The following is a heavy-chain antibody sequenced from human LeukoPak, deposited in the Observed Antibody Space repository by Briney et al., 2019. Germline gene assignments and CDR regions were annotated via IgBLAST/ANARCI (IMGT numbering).Heavy chain of an antibody. Sequence: GGSLRLSCAASGFTFSSSWMNWVRQAPGKGLVWVSRISPDGSTTGHADSVKGRFTTSRDNAKNTLFLQMNSLRAEDTAVYYCTRDFDFSSAIWGQGTLVTVSS. CDR2: ISPDGSTT. D-gene: IGHD3-3*01. CDR1: GFTFSSSW. V-gene: IGHV3-74*01. J-gene: IGHJ4*02. CDR3: TRDFDFSSAI.